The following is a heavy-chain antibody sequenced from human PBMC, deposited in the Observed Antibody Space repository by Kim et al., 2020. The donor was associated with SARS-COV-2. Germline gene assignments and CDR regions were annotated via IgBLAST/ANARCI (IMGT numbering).Heavy chain of an antibody. CDR3: ARDGPDVGATTYFDY. Sequence: LKSRVTISVDTAKNQCSLKLSSVAAADTAVYYCARDGPDVGATTYFDYWGQGTLVTVSS. J-gene: IGHJ4*02. D-gene: IGHD1-26*01. V-gene: IGHV4-59*01.